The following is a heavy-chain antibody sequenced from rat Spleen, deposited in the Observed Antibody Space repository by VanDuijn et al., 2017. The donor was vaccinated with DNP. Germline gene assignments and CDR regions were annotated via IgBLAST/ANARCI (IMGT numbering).Heavy chain of an antibody. CDR1: GFTFSSFP. Sequence: EVHLVESGGGLAQPGRSMNLSCAASGFTFSSFPMAWVRQAPTKGLEWVAYIGSAAYAPYYGDSVKGRFTISRDNAKSTLYLQMNSLRSEDMATYYCVRWNSGHFDYWGQGVMVTVSS. V-gene: IGHV5-46*01. CDR3: VRWNSGHFDY. CDR2: IGSAAYAP. D-gene: IGHD4-3*01. J-gene: IGHJ2*01.